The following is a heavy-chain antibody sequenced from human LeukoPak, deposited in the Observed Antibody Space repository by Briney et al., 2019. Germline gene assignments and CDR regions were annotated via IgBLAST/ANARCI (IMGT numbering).Heavy chain of an antibody. Sequence: GGSLRLSCAASGFTVGSNYMSWVRQAPGKGLEWVSVIYSGGSTYYADSVKGRFTISRDNSKNTLYLQMNSLRAEDTAVYYCARVATVTTSRPFDYWGQGTLVTVSS. CDR2: IYSGGST. D-gene: IGHD4-17*01. V-gene: IGHV3-53*01. CDR1: GFTVGSNY. CDR3: ARVATVTTSRPFDY. J-gene: IGHJ4*02.